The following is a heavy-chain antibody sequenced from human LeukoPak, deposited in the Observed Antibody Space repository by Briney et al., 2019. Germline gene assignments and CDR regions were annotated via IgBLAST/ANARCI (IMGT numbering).Heavy chain of an antibody. CDR2: KSYDGSNK. D-gene: IGHD3-22*01. CDR1: GFTFSIYG. J-gene: IGHJ4*02. Sequence: GGSLRLPCAAWGFTFSIYGMLWVRQAPGKGLEWVAVKSYDGSNKYYADSVKGRFTNSRDYSKNTLYLQMNSLRSEDTAVYYCAKAPDSKGYWGQGTLVTVSS. CDR3: AKAPDSKGY. V-gene: IGHV3-30*18.